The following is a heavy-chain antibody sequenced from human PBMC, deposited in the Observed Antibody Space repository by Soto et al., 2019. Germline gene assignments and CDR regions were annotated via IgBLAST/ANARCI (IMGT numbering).Heavy chain of an antibody. J-gene: IGHJ3*02. CDR2: IYYGGST. V-gene: IGHV4-59*08. CDR1: GGSISSYY. CDR3: ARRYGCAFDI. D-gene: IGHD3-16*01. Sequence: QVQLQESGPGLVKPSETLSLTCTVSGGSISSYYWSWIRQPPGKGLEWIGYIYYGGSTNYNPSLKSRVTISVDTSKNQFSLKLCSVTAADTAVYYSARRYGCAFDIWGQGTMVTVSS.